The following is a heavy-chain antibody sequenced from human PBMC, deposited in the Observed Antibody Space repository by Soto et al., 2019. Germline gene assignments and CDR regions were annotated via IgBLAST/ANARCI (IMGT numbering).Heavy chain of an antibody. J-gene: IGHJ4*02. CDR3: ARSLYYGSGSFFP. V-gene: IGHV1-8*01. Sequence: ASVKVSCKASGYTFTNYDINWVRQATGQGLEWMGWMSPNSGNTGYAQKFQDRVIMTRNTSISTAYMELSSLRSEDTAVYYCARSLYYGSGSFFPWAQGTLVTVSS. D-gene: IGHD3-10*01. CDR2: MSPNSGNT. CDR1: GYTFTNYD.